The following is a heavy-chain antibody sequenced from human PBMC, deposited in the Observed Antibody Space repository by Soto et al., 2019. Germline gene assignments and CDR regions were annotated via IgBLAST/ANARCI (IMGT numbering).Heavy chain of an antibody. CDR2: IIPIFGTA. V-gene: IGHV1-69*01. D-gene: IGHD3-16*01. CDR3: AGRLGGGVMGVGGYYYGMDV. J-gene: IGHJ6*02. CDR1: GGTFSSYA. Sequence: QVQLVQSGAEVKKPGSSVKVSCKASGGTFSSYAISWVRQAPGQGLEWMGGIIPIFGTANYAQKFQGRVTITPDQATRRGEMELGRVGSEGRAVCCCAGRLGGGVMGVGGYYYGMDVWGQGTTVTVSS.